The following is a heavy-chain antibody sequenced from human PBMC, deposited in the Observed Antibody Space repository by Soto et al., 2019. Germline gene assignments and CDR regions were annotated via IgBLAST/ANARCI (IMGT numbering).Heavy chain of an antibody. Sequence: SETLSLTCTVSGGSISSSSYYWGWIRQPPGKGLEWIGSIFYSGSTYYNPSLKSRVTISVDTSKNQFSLKLSSVTAADTAVYYCARREIQGPIDDWGQGTLVTVSS. CDR1: GGSISSSSYY. V-gene: IGHV4-39*01. CDR2: IFYSGST. CDR3: ARREIQGPIDD. J-gene: IGHJ4*02. D-gene: IGHD1-26*01.